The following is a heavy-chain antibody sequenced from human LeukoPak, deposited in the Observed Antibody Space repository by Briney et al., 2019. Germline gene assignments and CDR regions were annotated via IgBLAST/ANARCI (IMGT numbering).Heavy chain of an antibody. J-gene: IGHJ4*02. V-gene: IGHV1-46*01. CDR2: INPSGGTT. D-gene: IGHD3-10*01. CDR3: ASVGYGSGSYLNY. Sequence: ASVKVSCKASGYIFTSYNIYWVRQAPGQGLEWMGIINPSGGTTNYAQKFKGRVTMTRGTSTSTVYMELSRLRSDDTAVYYCASVGYGSGSYLNYWGQGTLVTVSS. CDR1: GYIFTSYN.